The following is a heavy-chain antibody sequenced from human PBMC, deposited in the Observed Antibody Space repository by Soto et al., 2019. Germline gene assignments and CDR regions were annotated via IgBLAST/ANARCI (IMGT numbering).Heavy chain of an antibody. D-gene: IGHD2-2*02. CDR1: GYSFTSYW. Sequence: PGESLKISCKGSGYSFTSYWIGWVRQMPGKGLEWMGIIYPGDSDTRYSPSFQGQVTISADKSISTAYLQWSSLKASDTAMYYCARHARGCSSTSCYNYYYYGMDVWGQGTTVTVSS. CDR3: ARHARGCSSTSCYNYYYYGMDV. J-gene: IGHJ6*02. V-gene: IGHV5-51*01. CDR2: IYPGDSDT.